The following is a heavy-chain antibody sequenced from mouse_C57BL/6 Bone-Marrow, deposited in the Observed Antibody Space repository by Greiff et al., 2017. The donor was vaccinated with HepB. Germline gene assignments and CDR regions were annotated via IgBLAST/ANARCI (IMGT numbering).Heavy chain of an antibody. J-gene: IGHJ4*01. V-gene: IGHV1-81*01. CDR2: IYPRSGNT. Sequence: QVQLQQSGAELARPGASVKLSCKASGYTFTSYGISWVKQRTGQGLEWIGEIYPRSGNTYYNEKFKGKATLTADKSSSTAYMELRSLTSEDSAVYFCARGRYDYLYAMDYWGQGTSVTVSS. CDR3: ARGRYDYLYAMDY. CDR1: GYTFTSYG. D-gene: IGHD2-4*01.